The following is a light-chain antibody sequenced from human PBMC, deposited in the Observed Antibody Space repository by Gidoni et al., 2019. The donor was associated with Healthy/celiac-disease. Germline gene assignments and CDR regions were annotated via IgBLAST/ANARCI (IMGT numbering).Light chain of an antibody. CDR2: AAS. CDR3: HREFT. Sequence: DIQLTQSPSFLSASVGDRVTITCRASQGISSYLAWYQQKPGKAPKLLIYAASTLQSGVPSRFSGSGSGTEFTLTISSLQPEDFATYYCHREFTFXPXTKVDIK. J-gene: IGKJ3*01. V-gene: IGKV1-9*01. CDR1: QGISSY.